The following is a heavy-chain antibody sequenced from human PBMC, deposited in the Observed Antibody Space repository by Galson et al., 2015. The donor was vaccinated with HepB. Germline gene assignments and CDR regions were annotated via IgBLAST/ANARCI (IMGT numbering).Heavy chain of an antibody. CDR2: IYPDDSDI. J-gene: IGHJ4*02. V-gene: IGHV5-51*01. CDR1: AYSFTTYW. D-gene: IGHD5-18*01. Sequence: QSGAEVKKPGESLKISCKASAYSFTTYWIGWVRQMPGKGLEWMGIIYPDDSDIRYSPSLQGQVTISADKSISTAYLQWSSLKASDSAMYYCARGGYSYGFTPFDYWGQGTPVTVSS. CDR3: ARGGYSYGFTPFDY.